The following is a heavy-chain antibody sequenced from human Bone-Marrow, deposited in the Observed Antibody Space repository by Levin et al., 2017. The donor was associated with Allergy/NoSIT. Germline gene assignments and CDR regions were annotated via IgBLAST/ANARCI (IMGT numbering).Heavy chain of an antibody. D-gene: IGHD2-2*01. CDR3: ARRFTASSNWDFDY. CDR2: IYYAGAT. CDR1: GASTGSGAFY. Sequence: PSETLSLTCTVSGASTGSGAFYWGWIRQPPGRGLEWIASIYYAGATYYNPSLKTRVTISIDTSKNQFSLKLTSVTAADTAVYYCARRFTASSNWDFDYWGQGTLVTVSS. J-gene: IGHJ4*02. V-gene: IGHV4-39*01.